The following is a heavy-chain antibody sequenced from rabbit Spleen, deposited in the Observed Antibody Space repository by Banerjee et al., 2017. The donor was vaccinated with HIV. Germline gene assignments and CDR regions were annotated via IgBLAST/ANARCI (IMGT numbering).Heavy chain of an antibody. V-gene: IGHV1S40*01. CDR3: ARDTGSSFSSYGMDL. CDR2: IDTGSSGFT. Sequence: QSLEESGGDLVKPGASLTLTCIASGVSFSDNSYMCWVRQAPGKGLEWIVCIDTGSSGFTYFASWAKGRFTISKTSSTTVTLQMTSLTAADTATYFCARDTGSSFSSYGMDLWGPGTLVIVS. D-gene: IGHD8-1*01. J-gene: IGHJ6*01. CDR1: GVSFSDNSY.